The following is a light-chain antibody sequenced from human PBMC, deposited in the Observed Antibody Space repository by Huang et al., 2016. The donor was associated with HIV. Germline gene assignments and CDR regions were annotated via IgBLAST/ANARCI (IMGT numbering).Light chain of an antibody. CDR2: GES. J-gene: IGKJ3*01. CDR3: QQSYNTLT. Sequence: DIQMTQSPSSLSASVGDRVTITCRASRNINTYVNWYQQKPRKAPKLLIYGESKLQSGVPSRFSGSGSVTDFTLTISSLQPEDFATYYCQQSYNTLTFGPGTTVDI. CDR1: RNINTY. V-gene: IGKV1-39*01.